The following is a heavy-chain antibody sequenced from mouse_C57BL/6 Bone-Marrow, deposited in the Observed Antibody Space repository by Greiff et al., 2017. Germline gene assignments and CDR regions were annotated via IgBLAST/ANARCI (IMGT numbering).Heavy chain of an antibody. CDR1: GFNITDDY. V-gene: IGHV14-4*01. D-gene: IGHD2-5*01. Sequence: EVQLLESGAELVRPGASVKLSCTASGFNITDDYMHWVKQRPEQGLEWIGWIDPENGDTDYDSKFQGKATMTADTSSNPAYLQLSSLTSEDTAVYYRTTHSNSYYAMDYWGQGTSVTVSS. CDR3: TTHSNSYYAMDY. J-gene: IGHJ4*01. CDR2: IDPENGDT.